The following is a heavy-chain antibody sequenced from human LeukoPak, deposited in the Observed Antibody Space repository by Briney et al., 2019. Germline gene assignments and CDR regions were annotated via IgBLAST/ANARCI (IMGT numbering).Heavy chain of an antibody. CDR1: GFTFSNYW. Sequence: GGSLRLSCAASGFTFSNYWMHWVRQAPGKGLVWVSRINTDGSSTSYADSVKGRFTISRDNAKNTLYLQMNSLRAEDTAVYYCARGRFSYGGDYWGQGTLVTVSS. CDR3: ARGRFSYGGDY. J-gene: IGHJ4*02. D-gene: IGHD5-18*01. CDR2: INTDGSST. V-gene: IGHV3-74*01.